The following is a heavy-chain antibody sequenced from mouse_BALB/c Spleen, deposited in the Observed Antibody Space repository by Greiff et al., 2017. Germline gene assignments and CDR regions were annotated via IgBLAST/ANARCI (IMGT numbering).Heavy chain of an antibody. J-gene: IGHJ1*01. CDR1: GFTFTDYY. Sequence: EVKLQESGGGLVQPGGSLRLSCATSGFTFTDYYMSWVRQPPGKALEWLGFIRNKANGYTTEYSASVKGRFTISRDNYQSILYIQMNTLKAEDSATYYCARVPCYRYDGYWYFDVWGAGTTVTVSS. V-gene: IGHV7-3*02. D-gene: IGHD2-14*01. CDR3: ARVPCYRYDGYWYFDV. CDR2: IRNKANGYTT.